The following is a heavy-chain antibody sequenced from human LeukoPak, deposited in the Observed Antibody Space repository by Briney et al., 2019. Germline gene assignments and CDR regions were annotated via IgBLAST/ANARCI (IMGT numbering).Heavy chain of an antibody. D-gene: IGHD2-2*01. CDR2: IIPILGIA. J-gene: IGHJ6*02. CDR1: GGTFSSYA. CDR3: ARVDCSSTSCPTPVYYYYYGMDV. Sequence: ASVKVSCKASGGTFSSYAISWVRQAPGQGLEWMGRIIPILGIANYAQKFQGRVTITADKSTSTAYMELSSLRSEDTAVYYCARVDCSSTSCPTPVYYYYYGMDVWGQGTTVTVSS. V-gene: IGHV1-69*04.